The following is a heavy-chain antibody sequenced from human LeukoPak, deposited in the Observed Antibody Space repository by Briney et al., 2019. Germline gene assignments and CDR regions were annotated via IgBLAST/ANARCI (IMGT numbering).Heavy chain of an antibody. CDR2: ISAYNGNT. D-gene: IGHD6-6*01. CDR3: ARGSRRAAQGAYYFDY. CDR1: GYTFTSYG. Sequence: ASVKVSCKASGYTFTSYGISWVRQAPGQGLEWMGWISAYNGNTNYAQKLQGRVTITRNTSISTAYMELSSLRSEDTAVYYCARGSRRAAQGAYYFDYWGQGTLVTVSS. V-gene: IGHV1-18*01. J-gene: IGHJ4*02.